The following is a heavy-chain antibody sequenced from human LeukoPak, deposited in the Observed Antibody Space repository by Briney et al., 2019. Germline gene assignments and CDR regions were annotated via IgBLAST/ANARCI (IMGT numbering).Heavy chain of an antibody. CDR3: AGDGSSGYFFDF. CDR1: GFTFNSYN. D-gene: IGHD3-22*01. J-gene: IGHJ4*02. V-gene: IGHV3-48*01. Sequence: GGSLRLSCGASGFTFNSYNMNWVRQAPGKGLEWVSYISSSSSIIYYTDSVKGRSTISRDNAKNSLYLQMNSLRAEDTAMYFCAGDGSSGYFFDFWGQGTLVTVSS. CDR2: ISSSSSII.